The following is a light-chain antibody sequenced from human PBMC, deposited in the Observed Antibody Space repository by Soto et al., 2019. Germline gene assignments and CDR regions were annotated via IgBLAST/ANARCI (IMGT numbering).Light chain of an antibody. CDR3: QQYDNSIRT. CDR2: GAS. V-gene: IGKV3-20*01. Sequence: EIVLTQSPGTLSLSPGERATLSCRASQSISSSYLAWYQQKPGQAPRLLIYGASSRATGIPDRFSGSGSGTDFTLTISRLEPEDFAVYYCQQYDNSIRTFGQGTKLEIK. J-gene: IGKJ2*01. CDR1: QSISSSY.